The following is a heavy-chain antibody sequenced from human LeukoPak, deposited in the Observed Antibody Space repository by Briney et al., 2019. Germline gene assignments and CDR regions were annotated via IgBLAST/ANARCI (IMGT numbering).Heavy chain of an antibody. J-gene: IGHJ4*02. CDR3: ARLPYEGYTIMYYFDY. D-gene: IGHD3-16*02. CDR1: GYSFTSYW. CDR2: IYPGDSDT. Sequence: GESLKISCKGSGYSFTSYWIGWVRQMPGKGLEWMGIIYPGDSDTRYSPSFQGQVTISADKSISAAYLQWSSLKASDTAMYYCARLPYEGYTIMYYFDYWGQGTLVTVSS. V-gene: IGHV5-51*01.